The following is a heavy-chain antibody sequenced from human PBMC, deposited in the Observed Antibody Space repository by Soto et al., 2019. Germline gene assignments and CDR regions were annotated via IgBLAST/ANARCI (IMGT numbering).Heavy chain of an antibody. Sequence: SETLSLTCTVSGGSVNTAPYHWSWLRQSPRNGLEWIGNIYYTGSTNYNPSFESRVAISLDTSKNQFSLKLSSVTAADTAVYYCARGKLSDYVWGSYRYHFDYWGQGTVVTVSS. CDR2: IYYTGST. CDR3: ARGKLSDYVWGSYRYHFDY. J-gene: IGHJ4*02. CDR1: GGSVNTAPYH. D-gene: IGHD3-16*02. V-gene: IGHV4-61*01.